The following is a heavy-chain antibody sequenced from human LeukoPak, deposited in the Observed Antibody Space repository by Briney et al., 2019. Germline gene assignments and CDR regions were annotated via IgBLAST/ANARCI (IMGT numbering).Heavy chain of an antibody. Sequence: GGSLRLSCAASGFTFSSYSMNWVRQAPGKGLEWVSSISSSSSYIYYADSVKGRFTISRDNAKNSLYLQMNSLRAEDTAVYYCAKEGKGMIVVVPGTDYWGQGTLVTVSS. V-gene: IGHV3-21*04. CDR3: AKEGKGMIVVVPGTDY. CDR2: ISSSSSYI. J-gene: IGHJ4*02. CDR1: GFTFSSYS. D-gene: IGHD3-22*01.